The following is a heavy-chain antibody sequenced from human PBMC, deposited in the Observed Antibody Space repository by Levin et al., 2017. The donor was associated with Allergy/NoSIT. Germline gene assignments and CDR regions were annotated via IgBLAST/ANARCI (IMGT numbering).Heavy chain of an antibody. CDR2: ISWNSGSI. V-gene: IGHV3-9*01. J-gene: IGHJ5*02. CDR1: GFTLDDYA. D-gene: IGHD6-19*01. Sequence: AGGSLRLSCAASGFTLDDYAMHWVRQAPGKGLEWVSGISWNSGSIYYADSVKGRFTISRDNAKNSLYLQMNNLRAEDTALYYCAKDTEQWVIGWFDPGGQGTLVTVSS. CDR3: AKDTEQWVIGWFDP.